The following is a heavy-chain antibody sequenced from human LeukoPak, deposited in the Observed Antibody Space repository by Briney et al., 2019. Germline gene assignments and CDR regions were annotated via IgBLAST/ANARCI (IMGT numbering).Heavy chain of an antibody. Sequence: GGSLRLSCAASGFTFSSYAMHWVRQAPGKGLEWVAVISYDGSNKYYADSVKGRFTISRDNSKNTLYLQMNSLRAEDTAVYYCARDFGFLPSDYWGQGTLVIVSS. D-gene: IGHD3-3*01. CDR1: GFTFSSYA. J-gene: IGHJ4*02. V-gene: IGHV3-30*04. CDR3: ARDFGFLPSDY. CDR2: ISYDGSNK.